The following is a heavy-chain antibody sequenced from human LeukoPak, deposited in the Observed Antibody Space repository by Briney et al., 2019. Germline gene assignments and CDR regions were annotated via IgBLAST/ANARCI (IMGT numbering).Heavy chain of an antibody. Sequence: ASETLSLTCTVSGGSISSYYWSWIRQPPGKGLEWIGYIYYSGSTNYNPSLKSRVTISVDTSKNQFSLKLSSVAAADTAVYYCARAAGGLRRSYFDYWGQGTLVTVSS. CDR1: GGSISSYY. CDR2: IYYSGST. J-gene: IGHJ4*02. D-gene: IGHD4-17*01. CDR3: ARAAGGLRRSYFDY. V-gene: IGHV4-59*01.